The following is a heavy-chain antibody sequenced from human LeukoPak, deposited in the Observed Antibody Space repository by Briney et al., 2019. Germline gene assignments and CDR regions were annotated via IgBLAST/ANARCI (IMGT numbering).Heavy chain of an antibody. CDR3: AKDGRDPMVRGVYLDY. Sequence: GGSLRLSCAASGFTFSSYGMHWVRQAPGKGLEWVAVISYDGSNKYYADSVKGRLTISRDNSKNTLYLQMNSLRAEDTAVYYCAKDGRDPMVRGVYLDYWGQGTLVTVSS. V-gene: IGHV3-30*18. D-gene: IGHD3-10*01. J-gene: IGHJ4*02. CDR2: ISYDGSNK. CDR1: GFTFSSYG.